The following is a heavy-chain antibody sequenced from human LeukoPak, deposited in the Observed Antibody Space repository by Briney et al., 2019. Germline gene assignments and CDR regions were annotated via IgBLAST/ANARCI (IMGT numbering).Heavy chain of an antibody. CDR3: ARSPVYYYDSSGYSDY. V-gene: IGHV4-34*01. Sequence: SETLSLTCAVYGGSFSGYYWSWIRQPPGKWLEWIGEINHSGSTNYNPSLKSRVTISVDTSKNQFSLKLSSVTAADTAVYYCARSPVYYYDSSGYSDYWGQGTLVTVSS. CDR2: INHSGST. D-gene: IGHD3-22*01. J-gene: IGHJ4*02. CDR1: GGSFSGYY.